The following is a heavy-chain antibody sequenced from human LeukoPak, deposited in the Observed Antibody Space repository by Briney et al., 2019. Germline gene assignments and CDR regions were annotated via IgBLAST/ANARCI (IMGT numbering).Heavy chain of an antibody. CDR1: GGTFSSYA. D-gene: IGHD4-23*01. CDR3: ARGLRRTTMVTTYFDY. CDR2: IIPIFGTA. V-gene: IGHV1-69*05. J-gene: IGHJ4*02. Sequence: ASVTVSFKASGGTFSSYAISWVRQAPGQGLEWMGGIIPIFGTANYAQKFQGRVTITTDESTSTAYMELSSLRSEDTAVYYCARGLRRTTMVTTYFDYWGQGTLVTVSS.